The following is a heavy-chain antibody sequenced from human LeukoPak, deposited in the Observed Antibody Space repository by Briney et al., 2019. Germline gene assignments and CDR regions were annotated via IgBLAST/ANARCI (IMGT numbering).Heavy chain of an antibody. J-gene: IGHJ6*04. D-gene: IGHD3-10*02. Sequence: GGSLRLSCAASGFIFSTYEMNWVRQAPGKGLEWLSYISYNGRSIYYADSVKGRFTISRDNAKNSLYLQMNSLRAEDTAVYYCAELGITMIGGVWGKGTTVTISS. CDR2: ISYNGRSI. V-gene: IGHV3-48*03. CDR3: AELGITMIGGV. CDR1: GFIFSTYE.